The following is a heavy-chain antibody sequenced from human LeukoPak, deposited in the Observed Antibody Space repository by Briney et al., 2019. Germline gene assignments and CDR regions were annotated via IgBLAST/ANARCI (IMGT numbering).Heavy chain of an antibody. CDR1: GFTFSTYV. CDR3: AKEVSGKVYFEH. D-gene: IGHD6-25*01. CDR2: ISGPGGGT. Sequence: GGSLRLSCAASGFTFSTYVMNWVRQAPGKGLEWVSAISGPGGGTYYADSVKGRFTISRDNSKNTLYLQMNSLRAEDTAVYYCAKEVSGKVYFEHWGQGTLVTVSS. J-gene: IGHJ4*02. V-gene: IGHV3-23*01.